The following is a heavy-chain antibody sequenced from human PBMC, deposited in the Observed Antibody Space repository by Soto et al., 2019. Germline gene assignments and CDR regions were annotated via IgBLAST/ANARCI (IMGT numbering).Heavy chain of an antibody. CDR2: ISGSDGRT. J-gene: IGHJ4*02. D-gene: IGHD5-18*01. Sequence: VQLVESGGGLVRPGGSLRLSCAASRFTFSSYAMSWVRQAPGKGLEWVSTISGSDGRTYSTDSVKGRFTISRDNSRNTAYLQMNSLRVEDTAVYYCAKGVSQYTPLALFDYWGRGTLVTVSS. CDR1: RFTFSSYA. CDR3: AKGVSQYTPLALFDY. V-gene: IGHV3-23*04.